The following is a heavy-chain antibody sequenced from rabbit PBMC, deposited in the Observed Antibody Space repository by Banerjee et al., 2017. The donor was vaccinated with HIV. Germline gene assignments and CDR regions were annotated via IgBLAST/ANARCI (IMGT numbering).Heavy chain of an antibody. D-gene: IGHD4-2*01. CDR3: ARRSYGADISAFGL. CDR2: IYTGDGNT. Sequence: QSLEESGGDLVKPGASLTLTCTASGFSFSTSYYMCWVRQAPGKGLEWIACIYTGDGNTYYASWAKGRFTISKTSSTTVTLQMTSLTAADTATYFCARRSYGADISAFGLWGQGTLVTVS. V-gene: IGHV1S40*01. CDR1: GFSFSTSYY. J-gene: IGHJ6*01.